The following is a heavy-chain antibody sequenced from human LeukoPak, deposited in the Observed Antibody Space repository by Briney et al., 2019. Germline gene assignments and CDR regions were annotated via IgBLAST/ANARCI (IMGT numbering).Heavy chain of an antibody. D-gene: IGHD1-26*01. Sequence: GGSLRLSCAASGFTFSSYAMSWVRQAPGKGLEWLSGIRPSGDSAYYADSVKGRFTISRDSSRNTLFLHMNTLRAEDTAIYYCAKDRTVGASYWYFDLWGRGTLVTVSS. J-gene: IGHJ2*01. CDR2: IRPSGDSA. CDR1: GFTFSSYA. CDR3: AKDRTVGASYWYFDL. V-gene: IGHV3-23*01.